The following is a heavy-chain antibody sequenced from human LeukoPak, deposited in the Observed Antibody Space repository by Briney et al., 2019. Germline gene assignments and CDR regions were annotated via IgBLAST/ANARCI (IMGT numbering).Heavy chain of an antibody. J-gene: IGHJ4*02. D-gene: IGHD3-16*01. V-gene: IGHV3-66*01. CDR1: GFTISSSNH. CDR3: AREISRFGI. CDR2: IYTGGTT. Sequence: GGSLRLSCAASGFTISSSNHMNWVRQAPGKGLEWVSGIYTGGTTYYTDSVKGRFTISRDNPNNTLYLQMHSLRAEDTAVYYCAREISRFGIWGQGTLVTVSS.